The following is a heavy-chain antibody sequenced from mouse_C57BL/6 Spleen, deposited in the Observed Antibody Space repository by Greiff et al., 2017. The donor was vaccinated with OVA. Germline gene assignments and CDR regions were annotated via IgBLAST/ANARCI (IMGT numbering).Heavy chain of an antibody. J-gene: IGHJ2*01. CDR1: GYTFTDYY. V-gene: IGHV1-26*01. CDR2: INPNNGGT. CDR3: ARIGY. D-gene: IGHD2-14*01. Sequence: VQLQQSGPELVKPGASVKISCKASGYTFTDYYMNWVKQSHGKSLEWIGDINPNNGGTSYNQKFKGKATLTVDKSSSTAYMELRSLTPEDSAVYYCARIGYWGQGTTLTVSS.